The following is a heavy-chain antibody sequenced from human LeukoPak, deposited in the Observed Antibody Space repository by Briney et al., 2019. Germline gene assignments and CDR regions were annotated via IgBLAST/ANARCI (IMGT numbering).Heavy chain of an antibody. J-gene: IGHJ4*02. Sequence: GASVKVSCKASGGTFSSYAISWVRQAPGQGLEWMGGIIPIFGTANYAQKFQGRVTITADESTSTAYMGLSSLRSEDTAVYYCARAHDYSNSRFDYWGQGTLVTVSS. V-gene: IGHV1-69*13. CDR3: ARAHDYSNSRFDY. CDR1: GGTFSSYA. D-gene: IGHD4-11*01. CDR2: IIPIFGTA.